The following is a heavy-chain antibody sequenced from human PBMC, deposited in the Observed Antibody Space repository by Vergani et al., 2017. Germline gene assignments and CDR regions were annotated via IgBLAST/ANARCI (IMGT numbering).Heavy chain of an antibody. CDR1: GGSISSYY. Sequence: QVQLQESGPGLVKPSETLSLTCTVSGGSISSYYWSWIRQPPGKGLEWIGYIYYSGSTNYNPSLKSRVTISVDTSKNQFSLKLSSVTAADTAVYYCARRVAARPDHAFDIWGQGTTVTVSS. CDR3: ARRVAARPDHAFDI. CDR2: IYYSGST. V-gene: IGHV4-59*08. D-gene: IGHD6-6*01. J-gene: IGHJ3*02.